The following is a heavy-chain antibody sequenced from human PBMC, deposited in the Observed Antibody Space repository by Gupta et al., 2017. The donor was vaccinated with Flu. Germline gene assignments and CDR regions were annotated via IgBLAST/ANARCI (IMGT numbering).Heavy chain of an antibody. CDR1: GFTFSSYA. CDR3: AKGSIAARPFGY. Sequence: EVQLLESGGGLVQPGGSLRLSCAASGFTFSSYAMSWVRQAPGKGLEWGSAISGSGGSTYDADAVKGRLTIYRDNSKKTRYLKMKRLRAEDTAVYYCAKGSIAARPFGYGGQGTLVTVSS. J-gene: IGHJ4*02. CDR2: ISGSGGST. V-gene: IGHV3-23*01. D-gene: IGHD6-6*01.